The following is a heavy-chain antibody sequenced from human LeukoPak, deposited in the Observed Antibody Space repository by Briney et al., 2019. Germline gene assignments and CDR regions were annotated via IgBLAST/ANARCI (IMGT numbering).Heavy chain of an antibody. Sequence: GGSLRLSCAASGFTFTSYAMSWVRQAPGKGLEWVSSISGSGGGTFYADSVKGRFSISRDNAKNSLYLQMNSLRAEDTAVYYCASDLDYSTDAFDIWGQGTMVTVSS. CDR3: ASDLDYSTDAFDI. V-gene: IGHV3-23*01. D-gene: IGHD3-10*01. CDR2: ISGSGGGT. J-gene: IGHJ3*02. CDR1: GFTFTSYA.